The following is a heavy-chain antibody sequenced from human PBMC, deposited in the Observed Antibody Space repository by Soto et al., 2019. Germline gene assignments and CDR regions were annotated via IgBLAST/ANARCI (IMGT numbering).Heavy chain of an antibody. CDR1: GYSFNTYW. V-gene: IGHV5-51*01. J-gene: IGHJ4*02. CDR3: ASLTHFPWFGALTSRAYYFNY. Sequence: PGESLKISFIGSGYSFNTYWIAWVRQMPWKGLEGRRVISPGDSATRYSPYSQGQLNISADTSTKSAYMEWSSLKASDTGIYYCASLTHFPWFGALTSRAYYFNYWGPGTQVTVSS. CDR2: ISPGDSAT. D-gene: IGHD3-10*01.